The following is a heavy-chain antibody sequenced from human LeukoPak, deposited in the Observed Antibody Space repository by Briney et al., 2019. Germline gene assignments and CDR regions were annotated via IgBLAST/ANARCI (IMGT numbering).Heavy chain of an antibody. CDR2: ISSSSTTI. CDR1: GFTFSSYA. CDR3: TRDSGLIVGALNFDY. Sequence: GGSLRLSCAASGFTFSSYAMNWVRQAPGKGLEWVSYISSSSTTILYADSVKGRFTISRDNAKNSLYLRMNSLRDEDTAVYYCTRDSGLIVGALNFDYWGQGTLITVSS. V-gene: IGHV3-48*02. J-gene: IGHJ4*02. D-gene: IGHD1-26*01.